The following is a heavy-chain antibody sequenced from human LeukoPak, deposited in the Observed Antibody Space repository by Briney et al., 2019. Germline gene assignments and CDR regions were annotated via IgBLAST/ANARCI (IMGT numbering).Heavy chain of an antibody. CDR1: GDSISSHY. CDR3: ARQGYCSSSNCYSSSWFDP. Sequence: PSETLSLTCTVSGDSISSHYWSWIRQPSGKGLEWIAYIHNSGSTNYNPSLKSRVTISVDTSKNQFSLKLTSVTAADTAVYYCARQGYCSSSNCYSSSWFDPWGQGTLVTVSS. J-gene: IGHJ5*02. CDR2: IHNSGST. V-gene: IGHV4-59*11. D-gene: IGHD2-2*01.